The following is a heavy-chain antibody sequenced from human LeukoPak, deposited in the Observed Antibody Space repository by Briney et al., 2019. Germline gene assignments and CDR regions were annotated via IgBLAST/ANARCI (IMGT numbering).Heavy chain of an antibody. V-gene: IGHV4-30-4*08. CDR2: IYYSGST. CDR3: ASTGDPGAFDI. CDR1: GGSISSGDYY. Sequence: SETLSLTCTVSGGSISSGDYYWSWIRQPPGKGLEWIGYIYYSGSTYYNPSLKSRVTISVDTSKNQFSLKLSSVTAADTAVYYCASTGDPGAFDIWGQGTMVTVSS. J-gene: IGHJ3*02. D-gene: IGHD7-27*01.